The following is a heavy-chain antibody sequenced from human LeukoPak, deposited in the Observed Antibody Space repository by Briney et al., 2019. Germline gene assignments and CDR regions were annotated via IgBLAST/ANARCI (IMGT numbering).Heavy chain of an antibody. Sequence: SETLSLTCIVSGDSISYGYWSWLRQPPGRGLEWIGHLYDSENTNYSPSLMSRVTISVDTSRNQFSLKMTSVTAADTALYSCARGRVARYRYGLPAPFSFDFWGQGILVSVSS. CDR1: GDSISYGY. J-gene: IGHJ4*02. CDR3: ARGRVARYRYGLPAPFSFDF. CDR2: LYDSENT. V-gene: IGHV4-59*01. D-gene: IGHD5-18*01.